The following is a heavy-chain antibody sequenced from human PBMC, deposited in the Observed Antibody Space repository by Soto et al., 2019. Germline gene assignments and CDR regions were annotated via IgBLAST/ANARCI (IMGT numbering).Heavy chain of an antibody. J-gene: IGHJ4*02. CDR2: IYYSGST. Sequence: SETLSLTCTVSGGSISSYYWSWIRQPPGKGLEWIGYIYYSGSTNYNPSLKSRVTISVDTSKNQFSLKLSSVTAADTAVYYCARHGTGTTYMDYFDYWGQGTLVTAPQ. CDR1: GGSISSYY. V-gene: IGHV4-59*08. CDR3: ARHGTGTTYMDYFDY. D-gene: IGHD1-7*01.